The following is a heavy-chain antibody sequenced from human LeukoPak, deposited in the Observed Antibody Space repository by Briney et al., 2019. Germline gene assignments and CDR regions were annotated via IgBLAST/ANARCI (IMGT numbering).Heavy chain of an antibody. CDR3: AREGYSYGEYYYYYYMDV. Sequence: SQTLSLTCAISGDSVSSNSAAWNWIRQSPSRGLEWLGRTYYRSKWYNDYAVSVKSRITINSDTSKNQFSLQLNSVTPEDTAVYYCAREGYSYGEYYYYYYMDVWGKGTTVTVSS. CDR2: TYYRSKWYN. V-gene: IGHV6-1*01. CDR1: GDSVSSNSAA. J-gene: IGHJ6*03. D-gene: IGHD5-18*01.